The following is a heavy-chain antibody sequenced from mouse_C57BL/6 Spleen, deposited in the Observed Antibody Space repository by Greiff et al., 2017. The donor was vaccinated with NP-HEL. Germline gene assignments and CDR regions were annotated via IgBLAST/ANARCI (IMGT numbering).Heavy chain of an antibody. CDR3: ARNGGVLWDAVNYYAMDY. CDR1: GYAFSSSW. V-gene: IGHV1-82*01. D-gene: IGHD4-1*01. Sequence: QVQLQQSGPELVKPGASVKISCKASGYAFSSSWMNWVKQRPGKGLEWIGRIYPGDGDTNYNGKFKGKATLTADKSSSTAYMQLSSLTSEDSAVYFCARNGGVLWDAVNYYAMDYWGQGTSVTVSS. J-gene: IGHJ4*01. CDR2: IYPGDGDT.